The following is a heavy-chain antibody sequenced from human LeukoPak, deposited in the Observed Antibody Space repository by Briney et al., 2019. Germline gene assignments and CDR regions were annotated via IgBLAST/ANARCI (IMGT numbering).Heavy chain of an antibody. Sequence: SETLSLTCAVSGGSFNGYSYTWSRQPPGKGLEWIGEIIHSGGTSYNPSLKSRLTISVDTSRKQSSLTLTSVTAADTALYFCARGPLAFRRVAGIFSWGRGTQVTVSS. CDR2: IIHSGGT. CDR3: ARGPLAFRRVAGIFS. V-gene: IGHV4-34*01. J-gene: IGHJ5*02. CDR1: GGSFNGYS. D-gene: IGHD6-19*01.